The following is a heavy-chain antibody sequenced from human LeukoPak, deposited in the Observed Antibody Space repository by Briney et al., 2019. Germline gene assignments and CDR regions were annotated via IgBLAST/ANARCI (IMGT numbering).Heavy chain of an antibody. J-gene: IGHJ4*02. CDR3: VREGRVSGYDFDC. D-gene: IGHD5-12*01. V-gene: IGHV3-74*01. CDR2: INSDGSST. CDR1: GFTFSSYW. Sequence: PGGSLRLPCAASGFTFSSYWMHWVRQAPGKGLVWVSRINSDGSSTTYADSVKGRFTISRDNAKNTLYLQMNSLRVEDTAVYYCVREGRVSGYDFDCWGQGNLVTVSS.